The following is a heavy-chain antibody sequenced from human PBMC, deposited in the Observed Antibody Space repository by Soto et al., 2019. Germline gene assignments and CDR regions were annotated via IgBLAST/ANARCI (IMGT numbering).Heavy chain of an antibody. D-gene: IGHD4-17*01. V-gene: IGHV4-34*01. J-gene: IGHJ4*02. CDR2: INHSGST. Sequence: QVQLQQWGAGLLKPSETLSLTCAVYGGSFSGYYWSWIRQPPGKGLEWIGEINHSGSTNYNPSLKSRVTISVDTSKNQCSLKLSSVTAADTAVYYCAGPATVTTSPFDYWGQGTLVTVSS. CDR3: AGPATVTTSPFDY. CDR1: GGSFSGYY.